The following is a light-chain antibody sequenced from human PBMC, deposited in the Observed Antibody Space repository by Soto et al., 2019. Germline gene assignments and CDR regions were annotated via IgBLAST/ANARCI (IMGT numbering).Light chain of an antibody. J-gene: IGLJ2*01. CDR2: EVR. Sequence: QSALTQPASVSGSPGQSITISCTGTSSDVGGYNYVSWYQKHPGKAPKLMIYEVRNRPSGVSNRFSGSKSGNTASLTISGLQAEDEADYYCSSYRRSSTLVVFGGGTKLTVL. CDR1: SSDVGGYNY. CDR3: SSYRRSSTLVV. V-gene: IGLV2-14*01.